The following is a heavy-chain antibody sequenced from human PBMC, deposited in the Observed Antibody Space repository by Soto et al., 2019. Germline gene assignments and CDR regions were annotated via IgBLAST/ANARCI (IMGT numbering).Heavy chain of an antibody. D-gene: IGHD5-12*01. J-gene: IGHJ4*02. Sequence: QVQVVQSGAAVRQPASSVKVSCKTSGGTFSSYAIRWVRQAPGQGLEWMGGIVPIVDTSTYAQKFQGRVTITADESTSTVYMELSSLRSDDTAVYYCVRVVAIPGYPDNWGQGTLVSVSS. CDR3: VRVVAIPGYPDN. CDR1: GGTFSSYA. V-gene: IGHV1-69*12. CDR2: IVPIVDTS.